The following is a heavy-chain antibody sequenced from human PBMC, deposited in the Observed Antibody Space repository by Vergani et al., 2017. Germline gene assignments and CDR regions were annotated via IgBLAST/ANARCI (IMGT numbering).Heavy chain of an antibody. CDR1: GGSISSSSYY. CDR3: ARAEPHLRYCDWLSYEGGYFDY. CDR2: IYYSGST. Sequence: QLQLQESGPRLVKPSETLSLTFTVSGGSISSSSYYSGWSRQPPGKGLEWIGSIYYSGSTYYNPSLKTRVTISVDTSKNQVYVQLSSVTAADTCVYYCARAEPHLRYCDWLSYEGGYFDYWGQGTLVTVSS. V-gene: IGHV4-39*07. J-gene: IGHJ4*02. D-gene: IGHD3-9*01.